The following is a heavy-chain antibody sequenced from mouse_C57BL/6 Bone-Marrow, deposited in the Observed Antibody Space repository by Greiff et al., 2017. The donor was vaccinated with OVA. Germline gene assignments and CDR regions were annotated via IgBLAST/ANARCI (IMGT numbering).Heavy chain of an antibody. CDR1: GFTFSDYY. J-gene: IGHJ4*01. Sequence: EVQGVESGGGLVQPGGSLKLSCAASGFTFSDYYMYWVRQTPEKRLEWVAYISNGGGSTYYPDTVKGRFTISRDNAKNTLYLQMSRLKSEDTAMYYCARQDYYGRLYAMDYWGQGTSVTVSS. V-gene: IGHV5-12*01. D-gene: IGHD1-1*01. CDR3: ARQDYYGRLYAMDY. CDR2: ISNGGGST.